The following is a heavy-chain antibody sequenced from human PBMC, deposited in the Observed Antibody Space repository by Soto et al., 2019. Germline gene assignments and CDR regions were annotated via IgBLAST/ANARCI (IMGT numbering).Heavy chain of an antibody. V-gene: IGHV4-34*01. Sequence: ADDLCPTHAVYCGSFNGYNWSWLHPHRRKAVWWLGETKQSGSTNYNPALKSRVTISVDTCKNQFSLKLSSVTAADTAVYYCARGTRYCSSTSCCLEIRYSWKKGEFDYWGHGTLVTVS. J-gene: IGHJ4*01. D-gene: IGHD2-2*01. CDR2: TKQSGST. CDR3: ARGTRYCSSTSCCLEIRYSWKKGEFDY. CDR1: CGSFNGYN.